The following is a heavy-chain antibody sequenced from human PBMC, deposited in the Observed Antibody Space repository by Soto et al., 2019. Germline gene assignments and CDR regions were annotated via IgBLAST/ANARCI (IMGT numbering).Heavy chain of an antibody. J-gene: IGHJ6*02. CDR2: ISGSGGST. V-gene: IGHV3-23*01. CDR3: AKSGGAAGRDYYYYGMDV. CDR1: GFTFSSYA. D-gene: IGHD6-13*01. Sequence: EVQLLESGGGLVQPGGSLRLSCAASGFTFSSYAMSWVRQAPGKGLEWVSAISGSGGSTYYADSVKGRFTISRDNSKNTLYLQMNRLRAEDTAVYYCAKSGGAAGRDYYYYGMDVWGQGTTVTVSS.